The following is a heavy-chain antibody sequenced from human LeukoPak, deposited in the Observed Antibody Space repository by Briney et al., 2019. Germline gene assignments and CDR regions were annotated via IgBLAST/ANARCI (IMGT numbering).Heavy chain of an antibody. D-gene: IGHD3-22*01. CDR3: AREGYYAFDI. J-gene: IGHJ3*02. CDR1: GFTFSNFG. Sequence: GGSLRLSCEASGFTFSNFGIHWVRQAPGKGLEWVALISHDGSNQYYPDSVKGRFTISRDNSENTLSLHMNSLRAEDTAMYYCAREGYYAFDIWGQGTMVTVSS. CDR2: ISHDGSNQ. V-gene: IGHV3-30-3*01.